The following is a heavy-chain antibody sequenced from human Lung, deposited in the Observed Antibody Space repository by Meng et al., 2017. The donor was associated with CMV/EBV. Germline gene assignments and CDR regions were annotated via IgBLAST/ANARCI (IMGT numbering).Heavy chain of an antibody. CDR2: IYRSGSA. CDR3: ARMAGGGDFDY. CDR1: GASISRGTW. J-gene: IGHJ4*02. V-gene: IGHV4-4*02. Sequence: CAVSGASISRGTWWCWVRQSPGQGLEWIGEIYRSGSANYNPSLESRLTISVDTSNNQFSLRLTSVTVADTAVYYCARMAGGGDFDYWGQGTLVTVSS. D-gene: IGHD4-23*01.